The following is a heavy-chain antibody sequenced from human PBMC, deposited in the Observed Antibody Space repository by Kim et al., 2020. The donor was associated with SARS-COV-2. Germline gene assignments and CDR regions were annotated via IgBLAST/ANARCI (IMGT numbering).Heavy chain of an antibody. Sequence: NYNPSLKSRITISVDKSKNQFSLKLSSVTAADTAVYYCARDLGTTVTVDYWGQGTLVTVSS. J-gene: IGHJ4*02. D-gene: IGHD4-17*01. CDR3: ARDLGTTVTVDY. V-gene: IGHV4-4*02.